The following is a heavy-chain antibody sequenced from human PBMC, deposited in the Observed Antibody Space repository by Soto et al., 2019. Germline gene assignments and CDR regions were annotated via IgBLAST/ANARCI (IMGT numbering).Heavy chain of an antibody. CDR2: IYPGDSDT. V-gene: IGHV5-51*01. CDR1: GYSFTSYW. CDR3: ARLSYYDSSGYYPTAFDY. J-gene: IGHJ4*02. Sequence: GESLKISCKGSGYSFTSYWIGWVRQMPGKGPEWMGIIYPGDSDTRYSPSFQGQVTISADKSISTAYLQWSSLKASDTAMYYCARLSYYDSSGYYPTAFDYWGQGTLVTVSS. D-gene: IGHD3-22*01.